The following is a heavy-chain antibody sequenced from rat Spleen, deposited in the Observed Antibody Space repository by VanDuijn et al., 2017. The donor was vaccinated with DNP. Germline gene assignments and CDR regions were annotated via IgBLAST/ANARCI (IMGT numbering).Heavy chain of an antibody. J-gene: IGHJ3*01. CDR3: ATSESAGFVF. V-gene: IGHV5-31*01. D-gene: IGHD3-7*01. CDR1: GFIFSNYW. CDR2: ITNTGDGS. Sequence: EVQLVESGGGLVQPGRSMKLSCAASGFIFSNYWMTWIRQAPGKGLEWVASITNTGDGSYYSDSVRGRFTISRDNGKSTLYLQMDSLRSEDTATYYCATSESAGFVFWGQGTLVTVSS.